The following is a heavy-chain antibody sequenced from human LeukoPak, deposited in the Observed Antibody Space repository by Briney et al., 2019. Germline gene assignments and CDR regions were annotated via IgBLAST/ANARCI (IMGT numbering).Heavy chain of an antibody. CDR1: GGSISSYY. D-gene: IGHD4-17*01. V-gene: IGHV4-59*12. Sequence: SETLSLTCTVSGGSISSYYWSWIRQPPGKGLEWIGYIYYSGTTNYNPSLKSRVTISVDRSKNQFSLILSSVTAADTAVYYCARSGDYGDYAHIRWFDPWGQGTLVTVSS. J-gene: IGHJ5*02. CDR3: ARSGDYGDYAHIRWFDP. CDR2: IYYSGTT.